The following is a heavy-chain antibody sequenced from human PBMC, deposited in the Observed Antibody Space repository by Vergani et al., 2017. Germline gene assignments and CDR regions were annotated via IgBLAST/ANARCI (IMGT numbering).Heavy chain of an antibody. V-gene: IGHV3-13*01. D-gene: IGHD6-6*01. Sequence: EVQLVESGGGLVQPGGSLRLSCAASGFTFSTYDMHWVRQATGKGLEWVSAIGTAGDTYYPGSVKGRFTTSRENAKNSLYLQMNGLRAGDTAVYYCARRDSSSPALDYWGQGTLVTVSS. CDR3: ARRDSSSPALDY. CDR2: IGTAGDT. CDR1: GFTFSTYD. J-gene: IGHJ4*02.